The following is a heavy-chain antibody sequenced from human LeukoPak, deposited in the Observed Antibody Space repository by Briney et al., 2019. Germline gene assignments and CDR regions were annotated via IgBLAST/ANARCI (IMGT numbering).Heavy chain of an antibody. Sequence: SETLSLTCTVSGGSISSYYWSWIRQPPGKGLEWIGYIYYSGSTNYNPSLKSRVTISVDTPKNQFSLKVSSVSAADTAVYYCARAYSSSWYWNWFDPWGQGTLVTVSS. V-gene: IGHV4-59*08. CDR2: IYYSGST. J-gene: IGHJ5*02. CDR3: ARAYSSSWYWNWFDP. D-gene: IGHD6-13*01. CDR1: GGSISSYY.